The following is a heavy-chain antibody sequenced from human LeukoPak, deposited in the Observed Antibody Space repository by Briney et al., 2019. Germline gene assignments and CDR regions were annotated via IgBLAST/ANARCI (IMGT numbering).Heavy chain of an antibody. D-gene: IGHD3-22*01. V-gene: IGHV4-59*01. Sequence: SETLSLTCTVSGGSISSYYWSWIRQPPGKGLEWIGYIYYSGSTNYNPSLKSRVTISADTSKNQFSLKLSSVTAADTAVYYCARYYYDSSGYYWKDAFDIWGQGTMVTVSS. J-gene: IGHJ3*02. CDR3: ARYYYDSSGYYWKDAFDI. CDR2: IYYSGST. CDR1: GGSISSYY.